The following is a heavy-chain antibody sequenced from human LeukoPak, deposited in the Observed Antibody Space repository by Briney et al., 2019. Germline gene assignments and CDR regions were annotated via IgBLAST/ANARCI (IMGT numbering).Heavy chain of an antibody. V-gene: IGHV3-7*01. CDR2: IKQDGSEK. CDR3: ARGHYASDAFDI. D-gene: IGHD4-17*01. Sequence: GGSLRLSCAASGFTFSDYYMSWIRQAPGKGLEWVANIKQDGSEKYYVDSVKGRFTISRDNAKNSLYLQMNSLRAEDTAVYYCARGHYASDAFDIWGQGTMVTVSS. J-gene: IGHJ3*02. CDR1: GFTFSDYY.